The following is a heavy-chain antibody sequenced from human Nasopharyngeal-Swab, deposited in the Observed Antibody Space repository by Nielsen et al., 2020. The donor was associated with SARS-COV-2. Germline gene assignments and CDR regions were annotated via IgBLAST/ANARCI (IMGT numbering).Heavy chain of an antibody. CDR3: ARGLIVATIFHHYYYMDV. V-gene: IGHV1-8*01. CDR1: GYTFSSSYD. D-gene: IGHD5-12*01. CDR2: MNPNSGNT. Sequence: ASVKVSCKASGYTFSSSYDINWVRQATGQGLEWMGWMNPNSGNTGYAQKFQGRVTMTRNTSISTAYMELSSLRSEDTAVYYCARGLIVATIFHHYYYMDVWGKGTTVTVSS. J-gene: IGHJ6*03.